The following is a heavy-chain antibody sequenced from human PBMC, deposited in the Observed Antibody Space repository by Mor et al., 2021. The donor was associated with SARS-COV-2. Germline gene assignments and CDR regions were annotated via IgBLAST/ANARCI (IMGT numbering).Heavy chain of an antibody. J-gene: IGHJ4*02. Sequence: SYYIYYADSVKGRFTISRDNAKNSLYLQMNTLRVEDTAVYYCARDRNSWHHFDYWGQGTLVTVSS. D-gene: IGHD4-4*01. V-gene: IGHV3-21*01. CDR2: SYYI. CDR3: ARDRNSWHHFDY.